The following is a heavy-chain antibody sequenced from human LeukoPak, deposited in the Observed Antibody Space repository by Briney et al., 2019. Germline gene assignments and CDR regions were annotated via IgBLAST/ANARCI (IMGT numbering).Heavy chain of an antibody. CDR1: GYTFTSYY. D-gene: IGHD3-16*02. Sequence: GASVKVSCKASGYTFTSYYMHWVRQAPGQGLEWVGIINPSGGSTSYAQKFQGRVTMTRDTSTSTVYMELSSLRSEDTAVYYCARVPDYVWGSYRYEGDYWGQGTLVTVSS. CDR2: INPSGGST. V-gene: IGHV1-46*01. J-gene: IGHJ4*02. CDR3: ARVPDYVWGSYRYEGDY.